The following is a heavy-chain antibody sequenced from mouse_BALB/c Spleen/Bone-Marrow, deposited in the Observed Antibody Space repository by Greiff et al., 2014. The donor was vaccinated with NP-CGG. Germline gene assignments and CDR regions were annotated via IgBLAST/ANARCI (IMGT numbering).Heavy chain of an antibody. Sequence: EVQLQQSGAGLVKPGASVKLSCTASGFNIKDTYMHWVKQRHEQGLEWIGRIDPANGNTKYDPKFQGKATITADTSSNTAYLQLSSLTSEDTAVYYCARNGYYVYYYAMDYWGQGTSVTVSS. CDR2: IDPANGNT. V-gene: IGHV14-3*02. CDR1: GFNIKDTY. D-gene: IGHD2-3*01. CDR3: ARNGYYVYYYAMDY. J-gene: IGHJ4*01.